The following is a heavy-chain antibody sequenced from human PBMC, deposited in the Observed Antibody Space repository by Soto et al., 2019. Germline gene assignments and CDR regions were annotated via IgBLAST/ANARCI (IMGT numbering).Heavy chain of an antibody. D-gene: IGHD2-15*01. CDR2: ISRNGDAT. CDR3: ANGGGYCSGGSCNVSPGSD. CDR1: GFNFRNYA. J-gene: IGHJ4*02. Sequence: EVQLVESGGGLVQPGGSLRLSCAASGFNFRNYAMSWVRQVPGKGLEWVSAISRNGDATYYADSVKGRFTISRDNSKNTLYLQMNSLRAEDTATYLCANGGGYCSGGSCNVSPGSDWGQGTLVTVSS. V-gene: IGHV3-23*04.